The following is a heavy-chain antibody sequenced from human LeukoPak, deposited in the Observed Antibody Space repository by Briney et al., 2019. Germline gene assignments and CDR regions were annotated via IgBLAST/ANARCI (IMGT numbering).Heavy chain of an antibody. CDR1: GYTFTSYD. J-gene: IGHJ6*02. CDR2: FDPEDGET. CDR3: ARNYYYYYGMDV. Sequence: ASVKVSCKASGYTFTSYDINWVRQATGQGLEWMGGFDPEDGETIYAQKFQGRVTMTEDTSTDTAYMELSSLRSDDTAVYYCARNYYYYYGMDVWGQGTTVTVSS. V-gene: IGHV1-24*01.